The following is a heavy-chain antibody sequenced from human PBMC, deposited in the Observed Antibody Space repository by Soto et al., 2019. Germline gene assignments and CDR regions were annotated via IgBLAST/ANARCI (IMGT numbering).Heavy chain of an antibody. Sequence: SVKVSCKASGYTFTSYGSSWGRQAPGQGLEWMGWISAYNGNTNYAQKLQGRVTMTTDTSTSTAYMELRSLRSDDTAVYYCARDGICSGGSCYSSWFDPWGQGTLVTVSS. CDR3: ARDGICSGGSCYSSWFDP. CDR2: ISAYNGNT. D-gene: IGHD2-15*01. V-gene: IGHV1-18*01. J-gene: IGHJ5*02. CDR1: GYTFTSYG.